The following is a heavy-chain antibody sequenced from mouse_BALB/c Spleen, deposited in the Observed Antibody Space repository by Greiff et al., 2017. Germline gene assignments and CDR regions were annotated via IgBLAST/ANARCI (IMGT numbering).Heavy chain of an antibody. CDR2: ISSGGST. CDR3: ARGRDYDARWFAY. Sequence: EVQRVESGGGLVKPGGSLKLSCAASGFTFSSYAMSWVRQTPEKRLEWVASISSGGSTYYPDSVKGRFTISRDNARNILYLQMSSLRSEDTAMYYCARGRDYDARWFAYWGQGTLVTVSA. CDR1: GFTFSSYA. D-gene: IGHD2-4*01. V-gene: IGHV5-6-5*01. J-gene: IGHJ3*01.